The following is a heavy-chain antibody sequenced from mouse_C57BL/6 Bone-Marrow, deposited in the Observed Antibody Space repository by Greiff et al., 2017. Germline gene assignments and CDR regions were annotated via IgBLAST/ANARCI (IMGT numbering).Heavy chain of an antibody. CDR3: AREGIYYGYDWYFDV. CDR1: GFTFSDFY. Sequence: EVQRVESGGGLVQSGRSLRLSCATSGFTFSDFYMEWVRQAPGKGLEWIAASRNKANDYTTEYSASVKGRFIVSRDTSQSILYLQMNALRAEDTAIYYCAREGIYYGYDWYFDVWGTGTTVTVSS. V-gene: IGHV7-1*01. CDR2: SRNKANDYTT. D-gene: IGHD2-2*01. J-gene: IGHJ1*03.